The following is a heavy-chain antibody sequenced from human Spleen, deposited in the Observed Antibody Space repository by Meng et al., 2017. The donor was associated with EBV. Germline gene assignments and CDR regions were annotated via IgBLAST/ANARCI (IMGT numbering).Heavy chain of an antibody. CDR2: INHSGST. Sequence: QVQLQQWGAGLLKPSDTLSLTCAVYGGSFSGHYWTWIRQPPGKGLEWIGEINHSGSTNYNPSLKSRVTISVDTSKNQFSLKLSSVTAADTAVYYCARGYCSGGSCYSDYWGQGTLVTVSS. CDR1: GGSFSGHY. D-gene: IGHD2-15*01. CDR3: ARGYCSGGSCYSDY. J-gene: IGHJ4*02. V-gene: IGHV4-34*02.